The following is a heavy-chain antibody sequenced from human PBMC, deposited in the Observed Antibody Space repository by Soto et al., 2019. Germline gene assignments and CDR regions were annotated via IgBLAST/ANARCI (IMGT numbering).Heavy chain of an antibody. Sequence: ESGGGLVQSGRSLRLSCAASGFTFDDYAMHWVRRVPGKGLEWVSSISWNSNIIGYADSVKGRFTISRDNAKNSLYLQMNSLRPEDTALYYCAKGGPDGFCSGGRCYFDYWGQGTLVTVSS. V-gene: IGHV3-9*01. J-gene: IGHJ4*02. D-gene: IGHD2-15*01. CDR1: GFTFDDYA. CDR2: ISWNSNII. CDR3: AKGGPDGFCSGGRCYFDY.